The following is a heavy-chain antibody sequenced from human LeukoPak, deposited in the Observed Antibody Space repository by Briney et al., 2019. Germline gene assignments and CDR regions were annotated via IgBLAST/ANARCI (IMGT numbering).Heavy chain of an antibody. CDR1: GFTFSSYE. Sequence: GGSLRLSCAASGFTFSSYEMNWVRQAPGKGLEWVSSISRGGSPIFYADSVRGRFTTSRDNAKKSLFLQMTSLRAEDMAVYYCTRVSWRGEIFWGQGTLVSVSS. CDR3: TRVSWRGEIF. CDR2: ISRGGSPI. J-gene: IGHJ4*02. D-gene: IGHD3-3*01. V-gene: IGHV3-48*03.